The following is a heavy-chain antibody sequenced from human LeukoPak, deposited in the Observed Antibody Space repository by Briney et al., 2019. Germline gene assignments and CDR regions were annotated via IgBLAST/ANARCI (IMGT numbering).Heavy chain of an antibody. CDR2: VSYDGSDK. J-gene: IGHJ4*02. CDR1: GFTFSSYA. CDR3: ATIGDRRTGELYRIDY. Sequence: GGSLRRSCAASGFTFSSYAMHWVRQAPGKGLEWVAVVSYDGSDKYYADSVTGRFTISRDNSKNTLFLQMNSLRAEDAAVYYCATIGDRRTGELYRIDYWGQGTLVTVSS. D-gene: IGHD7-27*01. V-gene: IGHV3-30-3*01.